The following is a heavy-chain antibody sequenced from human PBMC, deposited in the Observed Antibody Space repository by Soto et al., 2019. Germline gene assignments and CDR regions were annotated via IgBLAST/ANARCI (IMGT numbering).Heavy chain of an antibody. J-gene: IGHJ6*02. V-gene: IGHV4-31*03. Sequence: QVQLQESGPGLVKPSQTLSLTCTVSGGSISSGGYYWSWIRQHPGKGLEWIGYIYYSGSTYYNPSLKSRVTISVDTSKNHFSLKLSSVTAADTAVYYCARYLQRGYSYGSYGMDVWGQGTTVTVSS. CDR2: IYYSGST. D-gene: IGHD5-18*01. CDR3: ARYLQRGYSYGSYGMDV. CDR1: GGSISSGGYY.